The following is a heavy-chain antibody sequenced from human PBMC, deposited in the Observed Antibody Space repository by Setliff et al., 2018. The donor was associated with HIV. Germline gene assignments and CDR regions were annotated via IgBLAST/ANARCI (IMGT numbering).Heavy chain of an antibody. J-gene: IGHJ4*02. CDR2: IYYTGST. D-gene: IGHD3-3*01. Sequence: SETLSLTCSVSGASITRGGDFWSWIRQHPGKGLEWIGYIYYTGSTYYNPSLRSRVSISLDTSKNHFSLNLSSVTVADTAVYYCARHISDFWSNYQTPFDYWGQGTLVTVSS. CDR1: GASITRGGDF. V-gene: IGHV4-31*03. CDR3: ARHISDFWSNYQTPFDY.